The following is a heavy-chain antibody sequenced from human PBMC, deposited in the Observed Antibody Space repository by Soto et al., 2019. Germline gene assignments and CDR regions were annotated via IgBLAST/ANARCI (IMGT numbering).Heavy chain of an antibody. D-gene: IGHD1-26*01. V-gene: IGHV3-21*01. J-gene: IGHJ4*02. Sequence: EVQLVESGGGLVKPGGSLRLSCAASGFTFSSYSMNWVRQAPGKGLEWVSSISSSSSYIYYADSVKGRFTISRDNAKNSLYLQMNSLRAEDTAVYYCARDLVGANPDFDYWGQGTLVTVSS. CDR1: GFTFSSYS. CDR3: ARDLVGANPDFDY. CDR2: ISSSSSYI.